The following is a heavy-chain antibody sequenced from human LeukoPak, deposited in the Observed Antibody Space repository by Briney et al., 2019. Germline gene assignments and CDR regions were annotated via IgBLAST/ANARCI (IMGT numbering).Heavy chain of an antibody. V-gene: IGHV4-59*01. CDR1: GXSIRSYF. CDR2: IYSSGST. J-gene: IGHJ4*02. D-gene: IGHD7-27*01. Sequence: SETLSLTCTVSGXSIRSYFWSWIRQPPGKGLEWIAYIYSSGSTNYNPSFKSRVTISVDTSKNQFSLKLRSVTATDTAVYYCARETGNLIYYFDYWGQGTLVTVSS. CDR3: ARETGNLIYYFDY.